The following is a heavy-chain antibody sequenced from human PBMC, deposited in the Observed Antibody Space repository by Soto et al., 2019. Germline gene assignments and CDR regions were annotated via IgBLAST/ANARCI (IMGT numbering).Heavy chain of an antibody. Sequence: QVQLVESGGGVVQPGRSLRLSCAASGFTFSSYGMHWVRQAPGKGLEWVAVIWYDGSNKYYADSVKGRFTISRDNSKNTLYLQMNSLRAEDTAMYYCARDPSYYYDSSGTVDYWGQGTLVTVSS. V-gene: IGHV3-33*01. CDR3: ARDPSYYYDSSGTVDY. CDR2: IWYDGSNK. CDR1: GFTFSSYG. J-gene: IGHJ4*02. D-gene: IGHD3-22*01.